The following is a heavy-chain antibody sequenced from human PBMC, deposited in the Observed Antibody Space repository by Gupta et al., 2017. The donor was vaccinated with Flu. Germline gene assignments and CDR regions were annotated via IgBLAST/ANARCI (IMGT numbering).Heavy chain of an antibody. CDR3: VKDQRNWLLSLDY. J-gene: IGHJ4*02. D-gene: IGHD3-9*01. CDR2: ISGSGGSA. Sequence: RQAAGKGLEWVSAISGSGGSAYYADSVKGRFTISRDNSENTVYLQMNSLRAEDTALYYCVKDQRNWLLSLDYWGQGTLVTVSS. V-gene: IGHV3-23*01.